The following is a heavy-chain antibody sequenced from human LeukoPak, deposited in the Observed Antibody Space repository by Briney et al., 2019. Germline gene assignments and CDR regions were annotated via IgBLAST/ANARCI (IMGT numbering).Heavy chain of an antibody. Sequence: PSETLSLTCAVYGGSFSGYYWSWIRQPPGKGLEWIGEINHSGSTNYNPSLKSRVTISVDTFKNQFSLKLSSVTAADTAVYYCARALRFLNFDYWGQGTLVTVSS. D-gene: IGHD3-3*01. CDR3: ARALRFLNFDY. J-gene: IGHJ4*02. CDR2: INHSGST. V-gene: IGHV4-34*01. CDR1: GGSFSGYY.